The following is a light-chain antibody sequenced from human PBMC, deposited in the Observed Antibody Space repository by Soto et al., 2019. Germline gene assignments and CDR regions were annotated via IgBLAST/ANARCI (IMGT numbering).Light chain of an antibody. CDR3: SSYTGSSTLEV. V-gene: IGLV2-18*02. Sequence: QSALTQPPSASGSPGQSVTISCTGTSSDVGNYDSVSWYQHHPGKAPQAVIYEVNKRPSGVPDRFSGSKSGNTASLTISGLQAEDEADYYCSSYTGSSTLEVFGSGTKVTVL. CDR1: SSDVGNYDS. J-gene: IGLJ1*01. CDR2: EVN.